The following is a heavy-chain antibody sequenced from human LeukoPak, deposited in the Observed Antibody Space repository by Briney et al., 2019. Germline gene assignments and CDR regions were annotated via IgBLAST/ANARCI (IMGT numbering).Heavy chain of an antibody. V-gene: IGHV4-30-4*08. CDR3: ARYLLRYFDWLSVWAFDI. CDR1: GGSISSGDYY. J-gene: IGHJ3*02. Sequence: SETLSLTCTVSGGSISSGDYYWSWIRQPPGKGLEWIGYIYYSGSTYYNPSLKSRVTISVDTSKNQFSLKLSSVTAADTAVYYRARYLLRYFDWLSVWAFDIWGQGTMVTVSS. D-gene: IGHD3-9*01. CDR2: IYYSGST.